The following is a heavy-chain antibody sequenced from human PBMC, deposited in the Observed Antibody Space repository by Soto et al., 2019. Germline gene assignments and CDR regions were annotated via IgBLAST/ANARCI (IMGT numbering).Heavy chain of an antibody. CDR1: GYTFTSYG. J-gene: IGHJ5*02. D-gene: IGHD3-22*01. Sequence: ASVKVSCKASGYTFTSYGISWVRQAPGQGLEWMGWVSAYNGNTNYAQKLQGRVTMTTDTSTSTAYMELRSLRSDDTAVYYCARDILYYDSSGYNWFDPWGQATLVTVSS. CDR3: ARDILYYDSSGYNWFDP. CDR2: VSAYNGNT. V-gene: IGHV1-18*04.